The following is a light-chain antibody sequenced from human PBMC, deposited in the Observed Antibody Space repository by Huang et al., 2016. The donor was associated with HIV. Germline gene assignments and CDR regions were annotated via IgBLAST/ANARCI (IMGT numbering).Light chain of an antibody. J-gene: IGKJ1*01. V-gene: IGKV3-15*01. CDR1: QSVSSN. CDR3: QEYNKWPPRT. CDR2: GAS. Sequence: EILLTQSPATLSVSPGERATLSCRASQSVSSNLAWYQQRPDQAPRLLIYGASTRATGIPGRFSGSGSGTEFTLTISSLQSEDFAVYYCQEYNKWPPRTFGQGTKVEIK.